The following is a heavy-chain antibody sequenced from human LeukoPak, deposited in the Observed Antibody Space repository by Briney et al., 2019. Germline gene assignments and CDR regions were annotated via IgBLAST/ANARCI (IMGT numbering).Heavy chain of an antibody. D-gene: IGHD6-19*01. V-gene: IGHV4-34*01. CDR2: INHSGST. Sequence: SEALSLTCAVYGGSFSGYYWSWIRQPPGKGLEWIGEINHSGSTNYNPSLKSRVTISVDTSKNQFSLKLSSVTAADTAVYYCARVGGGVAVAGTTRWFDPWGQGTLATVSS. CDR3: ARVGGGVAVAGTTRWFDP. CDR1: GGSFSGYY. J-gene: IGHJ5*02.